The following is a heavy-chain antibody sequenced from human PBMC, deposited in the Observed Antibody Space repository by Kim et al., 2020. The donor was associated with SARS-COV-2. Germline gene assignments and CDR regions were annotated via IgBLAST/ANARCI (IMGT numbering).Heavy chain of an antibody. CDR3: ARSLLITMVRGVHEGNWFDP. Sequence: ASVKVSCKASGYTFTSYYMHWVRQAPGQGLEWMGIINPSGGSTSYAQKFQGRVTMTRDTSTSTVYMELSSLRSEDTAVYYCARSLLITMVRGVHEGNWFDPWGQGTLVTVSS. D-gene: IGHD3-10*01. V-gene: IGHV1-46*01. J-gene: IGHJ5*02. CDR2: INPSGGST. CDR1: GYTFTSYY.